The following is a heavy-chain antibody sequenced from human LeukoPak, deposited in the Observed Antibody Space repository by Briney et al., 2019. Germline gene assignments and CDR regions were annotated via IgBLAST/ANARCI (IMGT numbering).Heavy chain of an antibody. CDR3: ARPSSGRQFDY. CDR2: VNPNSGDT. CDR1: GYTFTGYY. D-gene: IGHD6-19*01. V-gene: IGHV1-2*02. Sequence: ASVKVSCKASGYTFTGYYMHWVRQAPGQGLEWMGWVNPNSGDTNYAQKFQGRVTMTSDTSITTAYMELSSLTSDDTAVDYCARPSSGRQFDYWGQGTLVTVSS. J-gene: IGHJ4*02.